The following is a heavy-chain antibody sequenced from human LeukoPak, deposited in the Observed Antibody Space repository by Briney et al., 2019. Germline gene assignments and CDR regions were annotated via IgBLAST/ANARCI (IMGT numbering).Heavy chain of an antibody. Sequence: SETLSLTCAVYGGSFSGYYWSWIRQPPGKGLEWIGEINHSGSTNYNPSPKSRVTISVDTSKNQFSLKLSSVTAADTAVYYCARGRHYGPYYYYYGMDVWGQGTTVTVSS. J-gene: IGHJ6*02. V-gene: IGHV4-34*01. D-gene: IGHD3-10*01. CDR3: ARGRHYGPYYYYYGMDV. CDR1: GGSFSGYY. CDR2: INHSGST.